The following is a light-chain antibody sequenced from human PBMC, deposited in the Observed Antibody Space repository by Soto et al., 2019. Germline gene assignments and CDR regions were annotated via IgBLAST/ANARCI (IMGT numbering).Light chain of an antibody. CDR2: DGS. J-gene: IGKJ3*01. V-gene: IGKV3-11*01. CDR1: QSVSGY. CDR3: QQRSSWPFT. Sequence: EIVLTQSPATLSLSPGERATLSCRASQSVSGYLAWYQQKPGQAPRLLIYDGSHRATGIPARFSGSGSGTDFTLTVSSLEPEDFAVYYCQQRSSWPFTFGPGTKVDIK.